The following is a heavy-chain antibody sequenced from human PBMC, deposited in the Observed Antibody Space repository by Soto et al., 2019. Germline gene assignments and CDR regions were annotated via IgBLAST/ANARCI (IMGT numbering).Heavy chain of an antibody. D-gene: IGHD2-8*01. V-gene: IGHV4-30-4*01. CDR1: GGSISSGDYY. CDR3: ARAWGYCTNGVCYEFDY. Sequence: SETLSLTCTVSGGSISSGDYYWSWIRQPPGKGLEWIGYIYYSGSTYYNPSLKSRVTISVDTSKNQFSLKLSSVTAADTAVYYCARAWGYCTNGVCYEFDYWGQGTLVTVSS. J-gene: IGHJ4*02. CDR2: IYYSGST.